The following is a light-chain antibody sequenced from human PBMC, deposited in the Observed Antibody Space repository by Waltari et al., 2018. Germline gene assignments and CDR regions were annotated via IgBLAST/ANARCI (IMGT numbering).Light chain of an antibody. Sequence: DIQMTQSPSSLSASVGDRVTSTCRARQDISKSLAWYQQKPGKAPKLLLYAASRLESGVPSRFSGSRSGTDYTLTISRLQPEDFATYYCQQYYSTPPPTFGGGTKVEIK. J-gene: IGKJ4*01. CDR1: QDISKS. V-gene: IGKV1-NL1*01. CDR3: QQYYSTPPPT. CDR2: AAS.